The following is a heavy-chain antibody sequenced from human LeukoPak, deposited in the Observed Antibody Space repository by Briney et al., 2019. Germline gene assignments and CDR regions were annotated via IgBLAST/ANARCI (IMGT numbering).Heavy chain of an antibody. D-gene: IGHD1-26*01. CDR2: IYYTGST. Sequence: PSETLSLTCAVSGASISGSGYYLGWIRQPPGKGLEWIGNIYYTGSTYYNASLKSRVTISVDKSKNQFSLKLSSVTAADTAVYYCARHSPGVGATGPFDYWGQGTLVTVSS. CDR3: ARHSPGVGATGPFDY. V-gene: IGHV4-39*07. CDR1: GASISGSGYY. J-gene: IGHJ4*02.